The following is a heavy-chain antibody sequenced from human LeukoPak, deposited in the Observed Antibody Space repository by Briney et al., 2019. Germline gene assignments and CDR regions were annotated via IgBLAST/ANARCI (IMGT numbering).Heavy chain of an antibody. V-gene: IGHV1-8*02. CDR2: MNPNSGNT. J-gene: IGHJ4*02. Sequence: ASVTVSCKASGYTFTGYYMHWVRQAPGQGLEWMGWMNPNSGNTGYAQKFQGRVTMTRNTSISTAYMELSSLRSEDTAVYYCARAYYDILTHDYWGQGTLVTVSS. CDR3: ARAYYDILTHDY. D-gene: IGHD3-9*01. CDR1: GYTFTGYY.